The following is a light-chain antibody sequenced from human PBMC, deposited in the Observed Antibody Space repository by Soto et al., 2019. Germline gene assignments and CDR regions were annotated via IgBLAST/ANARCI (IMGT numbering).Light chain of an antibody. CDR2: EVS. CDR3: SSYTSSSTLYV. Sequence: QSALTQPASVSGSPGQSITISCTGSSSDVGGYNYVSWYQQHPGKAPKLMIYEVSNRPSGVSNRFSGSKSGNTASLTISGLQAGDEVDYYCSSYTSSSTLYVFGTGTKVTVL. V-gene: IGLV2-14*01. J-gene: IGLJ1*01. CDR1: SSDVGGYNY.